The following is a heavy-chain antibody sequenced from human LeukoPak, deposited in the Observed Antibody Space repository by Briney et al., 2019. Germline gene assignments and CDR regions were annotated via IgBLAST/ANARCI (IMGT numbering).Heavy chain of an antibody. CDR2: INHSGST. Sequence: SETLSLTCAVYGGSFSGYYWSWIRQPPGKGLEWIGEINHSGSTNYNPSLKSRVTISVDTSKNQFSLKLSSVTAADTAVYYCARGRYDFWREPNWFDPWGQGTLVTVSS. CDR3: ARGRYDFWREPNWFDP. D-gene: IGHD3-3*01. V-gene: IGHV4-34*01. CDR1: GGSFSGYY. J-gene: IGHJ5*02.